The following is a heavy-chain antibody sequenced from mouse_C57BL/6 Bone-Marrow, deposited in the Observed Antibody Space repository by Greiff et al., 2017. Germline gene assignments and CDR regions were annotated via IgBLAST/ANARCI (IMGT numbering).Heavy chain of an antibody. CDR1: GYTFTSYW. J-gene: IGHJ4*01. V-gene: IGHV1-61*01. D-gene: IGHD2-3*01. Sequence: QVQLQQPGAELVRPGSSVKLSCKASGYTFTSYWMDWVKQRPGQGLEWIGNIYPSDGETHYNQTFKDKATLTVDKSSSTAYMQLSSLTSEDSAVYYCARKGWLPYAMDYWGQGTSVTVAS. CDR3: ARKGWLPYAMDY. CDR2: IYPSDGET.